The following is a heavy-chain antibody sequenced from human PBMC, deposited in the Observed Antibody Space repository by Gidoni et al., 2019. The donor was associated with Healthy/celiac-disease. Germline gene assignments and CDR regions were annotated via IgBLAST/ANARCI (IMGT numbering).Heavy chain of an antibody. CDR2: ISRSSSTI. J-gene: IGHJ4*02. CDR1: VFTFSSYS. D-gene: IGHD2-15*01. V-gene: IGHV3-48*01. CDR3: ASNGYCSGGSCYPFDY. Sequence: EVQLVESGGGLVQPGGSLRLSSAASVFTFSSYSMNWVRQAPGKGLEWVSYISRSSSTIYYADSVKGRFTISRDNAKNSLYLQMNSLRAEDTAVYYCASNGYCSGGSCYPFDYWGQGTLVTVSS.